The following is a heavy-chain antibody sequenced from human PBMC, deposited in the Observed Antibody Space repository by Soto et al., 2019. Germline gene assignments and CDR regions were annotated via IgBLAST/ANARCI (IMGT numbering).Heavy chain of an antibody. Sequence: GASVKVSCKASGYTFTSYYMHWVRQAPGQGLEWMGIINPSGGSTSYAQKFQGRVTMTRDTSTSTVYMELSSVTAADTAVYYCARGVLTNWNYNYYYYMDVWGKGTTVTVSS. CDR3: ARGVLTNWNYNYYYYMDV. J-gene: IGHJ6*03. CDR2: INPSGGST. CDR1: GYTFTSYY. V-gene: IGHV1-46*01. D-gene: IGHD1-1*01.